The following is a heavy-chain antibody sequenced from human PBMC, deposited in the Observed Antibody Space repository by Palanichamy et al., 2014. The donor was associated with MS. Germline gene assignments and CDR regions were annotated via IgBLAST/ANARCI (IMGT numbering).Heavy chain of an antibody. Sequence: EVQLLESGGGLVQPGGSLGLSCAASGFTFSSYAMSWVRQAPGKGLEWVSTISGSGGSTYYAESVKGRFTISRDNSKNTLFLQLNSLRAEDTAIYYCAKDGYSSSLNWFDPWGQGTLVTVPS. D-gene: IGHD6-13*01. CDR1: GFTFSSYA. J-gene: IGHJ5*02. CDR3: AKDGYSSSLNWFDP. V-gene: IGHV3-23*01. CDR2: ISGSGGST.